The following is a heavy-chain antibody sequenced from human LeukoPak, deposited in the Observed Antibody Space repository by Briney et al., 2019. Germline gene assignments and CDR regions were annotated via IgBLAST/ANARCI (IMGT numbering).Heavy chain of an antibody. CDR1: GFTFSSYG. V-gene: IGHV3-30*18. CDR2: ISYDGSNK. CDR3: AKDLPDSRESLTGHWFDP. D-gene: IGHD3-10*01. J-gene: IGHJ5*02. Sequence: GGSLRLSCAASGFTFSSYGMDWVRQAPGKGLEWMAVISYDGSNKYYADSVKGRFTISRDNSKNTLYLQMNSLRAEDTALSYCAKDLPDSRESLTGHWFDPWGQGTLVTASS.